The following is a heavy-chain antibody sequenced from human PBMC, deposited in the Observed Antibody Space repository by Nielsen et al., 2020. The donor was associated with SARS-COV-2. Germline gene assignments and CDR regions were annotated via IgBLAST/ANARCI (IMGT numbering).Heavy chain of an antibody. Sequence: SLKISCAASGFTFSSYGMHWVRQAPGKGLEWVAVISYDGSNKYYADSVKGRFTISRDNSKNTLYLQMNSLRAEDTAVYYCARELGGYSGYDQRYWGQGTLVTVSS. J-gene: IGHJ4*02. D-gene: IGHD5-12*01. CDR3: ARELGGYSGYDQRY. CDR1: GFTFSSYG. CDR2: ISYDGSNK. V-gene: IGHV3-30*03.